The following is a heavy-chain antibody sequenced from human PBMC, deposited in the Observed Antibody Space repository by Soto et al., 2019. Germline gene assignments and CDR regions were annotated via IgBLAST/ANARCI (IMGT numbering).Heavy chain of an antibody. Sequence: VSVNLYCKTSGYTISVYGINWVRQAPRQGLEWLGWISAYTGNTNYAQKFQGRVTMTTDTSTSTAQMELRSLGFYDTAVYYCARGEVSLERPYAWFDPWGQGTLVTVSS. CDR1: GYTISVYG. CDR2: ISAYTGNT. D-gene: IGHD1-1*01. J-gene: IGHJ5*02. CDR3: ARGEVSLERPYAWFDP. V-gene: IGHV1-18*01.